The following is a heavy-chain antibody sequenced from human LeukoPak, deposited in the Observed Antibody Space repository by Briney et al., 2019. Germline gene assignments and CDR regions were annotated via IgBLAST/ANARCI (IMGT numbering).Heavy chain of an antibody. V-gene: IGHV1-69*05. CDR3: ARDVHGDYGSGRFDP. CDR2: IMPLFGTA. D-gene: IGHD4-17*01. J-gene: IGHJ5*02. Sequence: SVKVSCKTSGGTFNNSAISWVRQAPGQGLEWLGGIMPLFGTAGYAQKFQGRVTITKDESTRTVYLELTSLTSDDTAVYYCARDVHGDYGSGRFDPWGQGTLVSVSS. CDR1: GGTFNNSA.